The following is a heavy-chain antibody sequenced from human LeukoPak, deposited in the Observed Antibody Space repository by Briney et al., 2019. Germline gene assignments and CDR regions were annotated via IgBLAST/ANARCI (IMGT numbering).Heavy chain of an antibody. J-gene: IGHJ4*02. CDR1: GYSFTNYW. CDR2: IYPGDSDT. CDR3: ARSPRCSGGSCPIDY. V-gene: IGHV5-51*01. Sequence: GESLKISCQGSGYSFTNYWIGWVRQMPGKGLEWMGIIYPGDSDTRYSPSFQGQVTISADKSISTAYLQWSSLKASDTAMYYCARSPRCSGGSCPIDYWGQGTLVTVSS. D-gene: IGHD2-15*01.